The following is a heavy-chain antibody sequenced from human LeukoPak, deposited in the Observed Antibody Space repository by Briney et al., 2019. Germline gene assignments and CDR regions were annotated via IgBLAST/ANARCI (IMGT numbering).Heavy chain of an antibody. CDR2: INHSGST. CDR3: ARGWGITAGFDY. CDR1: GGSVSGYY. V-gene: IGHV4-34*01. D-gene: IGHD6-19*01. Sequence: SSETLSLTCAVYGGSVSGYYWSWIRRPPGKGLEWIGEINHSGSTNYNPSLKSRVTISVDTSKNQFSLKLSSVTAADTAVYYCARGWGITAGFDYWGQGTLVTVSS. J-gene: IGHJ4*02.